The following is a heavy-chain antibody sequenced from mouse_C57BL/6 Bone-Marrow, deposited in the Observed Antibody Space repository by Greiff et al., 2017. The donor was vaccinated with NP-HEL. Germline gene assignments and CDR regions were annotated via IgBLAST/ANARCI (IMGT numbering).Heavy chain of an antibody. CDR2: IYPGDGDT. CDR3: ARGAY. V-gene: IGHV1-80*01. Sequence: VKLMESGAELVKPGASVKISCKASGYEFSNYWMNWVKQRPGKGLEWIGQIYPGDGDTNYNGKFKDKATLHADKSSSTAYMQLSRLTSEDSAVYFCARGAYWGQGTLVTVSA. J-gene: IGHJ3*01. CDR1: GYEFSNYW.